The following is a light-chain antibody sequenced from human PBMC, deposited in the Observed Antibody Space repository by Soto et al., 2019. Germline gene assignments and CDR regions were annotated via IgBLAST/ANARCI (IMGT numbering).Light chain of an antibody. Sequence: QSVLTQPPSASGSPAQSVTISCTGTSSDVGGYNYVSWYQQHPGNAPKLMIYEVSERPSGVPDRFSGSKSSNTASLTVSGLQAADEADYYCSSYAGSNNFVFGTGTKLTVL. CDR2: EVS. CDR3: SSYAGSNNFV. J-gene: IGLJ1*01. V-gene: IGLV2-8*01. CDR1: SSDVGGYNY.